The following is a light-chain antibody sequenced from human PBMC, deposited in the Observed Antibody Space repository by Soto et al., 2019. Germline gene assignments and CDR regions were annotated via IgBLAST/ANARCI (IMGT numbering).Light chain of an antibody. CDR3: QAWDNNPAV. J-gene: IGLJ2*01. CDR1: KSGENF. CDR2: HDD. V-gene: IGLV3-1*01. Sequence: SYELTQSPSVSVSPGQTASISCSGEKSGENFVCWYQQKPGQSPVVVIYHDDKRPSGIPERFSGSSSGNRATLTIAGTQALDEADYYCQAWDNNPAVFGGGTKLTVL.